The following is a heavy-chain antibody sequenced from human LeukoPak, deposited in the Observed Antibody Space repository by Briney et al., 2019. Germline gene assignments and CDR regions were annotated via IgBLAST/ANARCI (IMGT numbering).Heavy chain of an antibody. CDR2: ITSSSSTI. J-gene: IGHJ4*02. CDR3: GRVVLSGSYYFDY. D-gene: IGHD1-26*01. Sequence: PGGSLRLSCAASGFTFSTYSMNWVRQAPGKGLEWVSYITSSSSTIYYADSVKGRFTISRDNAKNSLYLQMNSLRDEDTAVYYRGRVVLSGSYYFDYWGQGTLVTVSS. V-gene: IGHV3-48*02. CDR1: GFTFSTYS.